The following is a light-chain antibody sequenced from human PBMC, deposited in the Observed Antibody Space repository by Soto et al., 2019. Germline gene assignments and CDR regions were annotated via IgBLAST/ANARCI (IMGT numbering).Light chain of an antibody. J-gene: IGLJ2*01. CDR2: GNS. V-gene: IGLV1-40*01. CDR1: SSNIGAGYD. CDR3: QSYDSSLSAPVV. Sequence: QSVLTQPRSVSGAPGQRVTISCTGSSSNIGAGYDVHWYQQLPGTAPKLLIYGNSNRPSGVPDRFSGSKSGTSASLAITGLQAEDEADYYCQSYDSSLSAPVVFGGGTKVTVL.